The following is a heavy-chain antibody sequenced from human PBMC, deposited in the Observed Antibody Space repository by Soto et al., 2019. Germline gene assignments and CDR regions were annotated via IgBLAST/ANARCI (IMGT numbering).Heavy chain of an antibody. CDR2: IYYSGST. D-gene: IGHD6-13*01. CDR3: ADMGIAAAGGDY. V-gene: IGHV4-39*01. CDR1: GGSISSSSYY. Sequence: QLQLQESGPGLVKPSETLSLTCTVSGGSISSSSYYWGWIRQPPGKGLEWIGSIYYSGSTYYNPSLKSRVTISVDTSKNQFSLKLSSVTAADTAVYYCADMGIAAAGGDYWGQGTLVTVSS. J-gene: IGHJ4*02.